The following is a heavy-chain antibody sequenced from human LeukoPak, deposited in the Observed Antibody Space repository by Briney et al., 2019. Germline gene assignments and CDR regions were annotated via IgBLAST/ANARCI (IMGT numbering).Heavy chain of an antibody. J-gene: IGHJ3*02. CDR2: IYTSGST. D-gene: IGHD3-16*01. CDR3: ARIKRGGWKDAFDI. CDR1: GGSISSYY. V-gene: IGHV4-4*07. Sequence: SETLSLTCTVSGGSISSYYWNWIRQPAGKGLEWIGRIYTSGSTNYNPSLKSRVTMSVDTSKNQFSLKLSSVTAADTAVYYCARIKRGGWKDAFDIWGQGTMVTVSS.